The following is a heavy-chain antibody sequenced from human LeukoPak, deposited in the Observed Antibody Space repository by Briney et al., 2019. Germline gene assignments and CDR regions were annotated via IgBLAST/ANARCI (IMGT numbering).Heavy chain of an antibody. J-gene: IGHJ4*02. Sequence: QPGGSLRLSCAASGFTFSSYAMSWVRQAPGKGLEWVSAISGSGGSTYYADSVKGRFTISRDNSKNTLYLQMNSLRAEDAAVYYCAKDLGEYYYDTSGYPGFGYWGQGTLVTVSS. V-gene: IGHV3-23*01. CDR2: ISGSGGST. CDR3: AKDLGEYYYDTSGYPGFGY. CDR1: GFTFSSYA. D-gene: IGHD3-22*01.